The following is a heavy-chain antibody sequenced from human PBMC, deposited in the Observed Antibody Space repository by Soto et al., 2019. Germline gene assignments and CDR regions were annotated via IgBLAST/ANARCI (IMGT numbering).Heavy chain of an antibody. V-gene: IGHV3-23*01. D-gene: IGHD3-10*01. Sequence: EVQLLESGGGLVQPGGSLRLSCAASGVTFSTYAMSWVRQAPGKGLEWVSGMSGSGGSTYYADSVKGRFTISRDNSKNTLYLQMNSLRAEYTAVYYCMHLYSYGSGSYYKWGQGTLVTVSS. CDR2: MSGSGGST. CDR1: GVTFSTYA. CDR3: MHLYSYGSGSYYK. J-gene: IGHJ4*02.